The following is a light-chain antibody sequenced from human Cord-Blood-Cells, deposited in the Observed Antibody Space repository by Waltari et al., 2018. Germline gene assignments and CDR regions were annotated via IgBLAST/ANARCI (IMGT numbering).Light chain of an antibody. Sequence: DIQMTQSPSTRSASVGDRFSTTCLAIQSISSWLAWYQQKPGKAPKLLNYKASSLESGVPSRFSGSGSGTECTLTISSLQPDDFATYYCQQYNSYSYTFGQGTKLEIK. V-gene: IGKV1-5*03. CDR1: QSISSW. CDR3: QQYNSYSYT. J-gene: IGKJ2*01. CDR2: KAS.